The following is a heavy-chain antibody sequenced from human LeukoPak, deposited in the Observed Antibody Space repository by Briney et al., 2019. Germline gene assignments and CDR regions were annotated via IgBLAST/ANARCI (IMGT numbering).Heavy chain of an antibody. J-gene: IGHJ4*02. V-gene: IGHV3-23*01. Sequence: GGSLRLSCAASGFTFSSYGMSWVRQAPGKGLEWVSAISGSGGSTYYADSVKGRFTISRDNSKNTLYLQMNSLRAEDTAVYYCAKGGYGRDYFDYWGQGTLVTVSS. CDR2: ISGSGGST. D-gene: IGHD5-18*01. CDR3: AKGGYGRDYFDY. CDR1: GFTFSSYG.